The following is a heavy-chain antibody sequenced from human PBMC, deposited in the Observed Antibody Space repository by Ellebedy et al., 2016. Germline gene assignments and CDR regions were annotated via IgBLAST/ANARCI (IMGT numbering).Heavy chain of an antibody. Sequence: GGSLRLSCAASGFTFSDYYMSWIRQAPGKGLEWVSYITSTGSYTIYTDSVKGRFTISRDNAKNSLYLQMNSLRAEDTAVYYCARDLGAAASSDYWGQGTLVTVSS. CDR2: ITSTGSYT. D-gene: IGHD6-13*01. CDR3: ARDLGAAASSDY. J-gene: IGHJ4*02. CDR1: GFTFSDYY. V-gene: IGHV3-11*06.